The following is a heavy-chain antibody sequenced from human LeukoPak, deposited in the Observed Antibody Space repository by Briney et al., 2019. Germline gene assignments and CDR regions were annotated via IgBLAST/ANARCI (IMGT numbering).Heavy chain of an antibody. CDR3: AKDYYGSGSSFFDY. CDR2: ISGSGGST. D-gene: IGHD3-10*01. Sequence: GGSLRLSCAASGFTFSSYAMSWVRQAPGKGLEWVSAISGSGGSTYYADSVKGRFTISRDNSKNTLYLQTNSLRAEDTAVYYCAKDYYGSGSSFFDYWGQGTLVTVSS. CDR1: GFTFSSYA. V-gene: IGHV3-23*01. J-gene: IGHJ4*02.